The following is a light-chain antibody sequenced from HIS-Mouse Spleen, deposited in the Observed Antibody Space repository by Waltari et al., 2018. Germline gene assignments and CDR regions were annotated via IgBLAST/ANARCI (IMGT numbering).Light chain of an antibody. CDR2: DVS. J-gene: IGLJ1*01. Sequence: QSALTQPRSVSGSPGQSVTISCTGTSRDVGGYNYVSWYQQHPGKAPKLMIYDVSKRPSGVPDRFSGSKSGNTASLTISGLQAEDEADYYCSSYTSSSTYVFGTGTKVTVL. CDR1: SRDVGGYNY. CDR3: SSYTSSSTYV. V-gene: IGLV2-11*01.